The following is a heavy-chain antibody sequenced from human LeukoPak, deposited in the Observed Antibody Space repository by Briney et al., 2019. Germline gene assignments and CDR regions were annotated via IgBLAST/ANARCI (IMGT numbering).Heavy chain of an antibody. CDR2: ISYDGSNK. J-gene: IGHJ3*02. V-gene: IGHV3-30-3*01. CDR1: GFTFSSYW. Sequence: GGSLRLSCAASGFTFSSYWMSWIRQAPGKGLEWVAVISYDGSNKYYADSVKGRFTISRDNSKNTLYLQMNSLRAEDTAVYYCARDDSSGQKDAFDIWGQGTMVTVSS. CDR3: ARDDSSGQKDAFDI. D-gene: IGHD3-22*01.